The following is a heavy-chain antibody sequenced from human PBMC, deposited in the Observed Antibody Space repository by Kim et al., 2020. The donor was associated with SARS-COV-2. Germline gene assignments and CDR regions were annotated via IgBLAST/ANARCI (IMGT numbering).Heavy chain of an antibody. Sequence: GGSLRLSCSASGFTFSSYAMHWVRQAPGKGLEYVSAISSNGGSTYYADSVKGRFTISRDNSKNTLYLQMSSLRAEDTAVYYCVKDRTQTQLWFWVMDCWGQAALVTVSS. J-gene: IGHJ1*01. D-gene: IGHD5-18*01. CDR3: VKDRTQTQLWFWVMDC. CDR2: ISSNGGST. CDR1: GFTFSSYA. V-gene: IGHV3-64D*09.